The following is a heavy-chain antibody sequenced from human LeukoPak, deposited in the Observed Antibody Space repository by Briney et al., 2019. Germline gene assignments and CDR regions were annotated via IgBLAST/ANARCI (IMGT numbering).Heavy chain of an antibody. V-gene: IGHV4-39*01. CDR2: INYSGST. D-gene: IGHD3-10*01. Sequence: PSETLSLTCTVSGGSVSSTTYFWSWIRQPPGKGLEWIASINYSGSTYYNPSLKSRVTISVDTSENQFSLKLSSVTAADTAVYYCARYVVYGSGKYYFDYWGQGTLVTISS. J-gene: IGHJ4*02. CDR1: GGSVSSTTYF. CDR3: ARYVVYGSGKYYFDY.